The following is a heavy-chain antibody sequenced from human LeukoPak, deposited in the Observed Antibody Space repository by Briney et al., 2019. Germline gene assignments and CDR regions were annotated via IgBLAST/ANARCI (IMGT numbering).Heavy chain of an antibody. V-gene: IGHV3-23*01. CDR3: AKYFGSGSRFSDY. J-gene: IGHJ4*02. Sequence: PGASLRLSCAASGFTFSTYAMTWVRQAPEKGLERVSAISGGGGTTTYADSVKGRFTISRDNPKNTLYLQMNSLRAEDTAVYYCAKYFGSGSRFSDYWGQGTLVTVSS. D-gene: IGHD3-10*01. CDR2: ISGGGGTT. CDR1: GFTFSTYA.